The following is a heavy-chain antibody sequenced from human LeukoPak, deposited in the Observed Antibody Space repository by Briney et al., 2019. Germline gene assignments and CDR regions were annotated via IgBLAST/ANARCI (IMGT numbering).Heavy chain of an antibody. Sequence: GESLKISCKGPGYIFSSYWIGWVRQMPGKGLELMGIIHPGDSDTRYSPSFQGQVTISVDKSISTAYLQWSSLRASDTAMFYCARSPFYYFDYWGLGTLVTVSS. V-gene: IGHV5-51*01. J-gene: IGHJ4*02. CDR2: IHPGDSDT. D-gene: IGHD3-3*01. CDR1: GYIFSSYW. CDR3: ARSPFYYFDY.